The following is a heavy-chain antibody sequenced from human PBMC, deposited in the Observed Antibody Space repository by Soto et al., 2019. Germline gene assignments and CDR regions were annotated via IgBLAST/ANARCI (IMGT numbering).Heavy chain of an antibody. CDR3: ALIKGLVSGWYRLEAFDI. Sequence: PGGSLRLSCAASGFTFSSYAMSWVRQAPGKGLEWVSAISGSGGSTYYADSVKGRFTISRDNAKNSLYLQMNSLRAEDTAVYYCALIKGLVSGWYRLEAFDIWGQGTMVTVSS. CDR1: GFTFSSYA. CDR2: ISGSGGST. D-gene: IGHD6-19*01. V-gene: IGHV3-23*01. J-gene: IGHJ3*02.